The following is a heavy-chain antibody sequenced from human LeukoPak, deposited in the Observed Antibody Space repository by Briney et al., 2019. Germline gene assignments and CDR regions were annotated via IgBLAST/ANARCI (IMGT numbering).Heavy chain of an antibody. Sequence: PSETLSLTCTVSGGSISSYYWSWIRQPPGKGLEWIGRIYTSGSTNYNPSLKSRVTMSVDTSKNQFSLKLSSVAAADTAVYYCARVFTYGYYYYYMDVWGKGTTVTVSS. J-gene: IGHJ6*03. V-gene: IGHV4-4*07. CDR2: IYTSGST. CDR1: GGSISSYY. D-gene: IGHD4-17*01. CDR3: ARVFTYGYYYYYMDV.